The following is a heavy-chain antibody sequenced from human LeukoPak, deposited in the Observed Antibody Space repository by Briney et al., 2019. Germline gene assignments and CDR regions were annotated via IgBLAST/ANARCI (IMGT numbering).Heavy chain of an antibody. Sequence: GGSLRLSCAASGFTFSSYGMHWVRQAPGKGLEWVAVISYDGSNRYYADSVKGRFTISRDKSKNTLYLQMNSLRAEDTAVYYCAREGDSLLPVFLTVTHGAFDIWGQGTMVTVSS. CDR3: AREGDSLLPVFLTVTHGAFDI. V-gene: IGHV3-30*03. CDR1: GFTFSSYG. CDR2: ISYDGSNR. J-gene: IGHJ3*02. D-gene: IGHD3-22*01.